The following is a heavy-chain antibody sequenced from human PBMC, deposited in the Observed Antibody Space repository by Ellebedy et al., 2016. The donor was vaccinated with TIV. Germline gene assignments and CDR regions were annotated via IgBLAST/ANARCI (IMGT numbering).Heavy chain of an antibody. Sequence: GESLKISCAASGFTFSTYYMHWVRQAPGKGLEWVAIISHDGSNKYYADSVKGRFTISRDNSKNTLYLQMNSLRTEDTAVYYCATHYSDTSGNHYAGGYWGQGTLGTVSS. CDR1: GFTFSTYY. J-gene: IGHJ4*02. D-gene: IGHD3-22*01. CDR3: ATHYSDTSGNHYAGGY. V-gene: IGHV3-30*03. CDR2: ISHDGSNK.